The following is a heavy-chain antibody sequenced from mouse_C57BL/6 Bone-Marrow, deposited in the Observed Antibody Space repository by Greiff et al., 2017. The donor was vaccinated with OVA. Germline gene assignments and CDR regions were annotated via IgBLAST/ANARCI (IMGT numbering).Heavy chain of an antibody. CDR1: GYAFSSSW. Sequence: VQLQQSGPELVKPGASVKISCKASGYAFSSSWMNWVKQRPGKGLEWIGRIYPGDVDTNYNGKFKGKSTLTANNSSRTAYMQLSSLTSEDSSVYFCARHEDGYYASYFDYWGQGTTLTVSS. V-gene: IGHV1-82*01. CDR2: IYPGDVDT. J-gene: IGHJ2*01. D-gene: IGHD2-3*01. CDR3: ARHEDGYYASYFDY.